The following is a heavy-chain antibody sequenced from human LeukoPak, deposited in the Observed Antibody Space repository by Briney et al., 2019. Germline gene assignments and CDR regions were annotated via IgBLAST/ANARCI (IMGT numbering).Heavy chain of an antibody. Sequence: GSSVKVSCKASGGTFSSYAISWVRQAPGQGLEWMGGIIPIFGTANYAQKFQGRVTITADESTSTAYMELSSLRSEDTAVYYCAKDQEEGYSYGCYFDYWGRGTLVAVSS. V-gene: IGHV1-69*01. D-gene: IGHD5-18*01. CDR1: GGTFSSYA. J-gene: IGHJ4*02. CDR2: IIPIFGTA. CDR3: AKDQEEGYSYGCYFDY.